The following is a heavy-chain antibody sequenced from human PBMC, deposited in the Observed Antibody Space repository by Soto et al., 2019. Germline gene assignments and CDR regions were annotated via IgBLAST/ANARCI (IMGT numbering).Heavy chain of an antibody. D-gene: IGHD6-19*01. CDR1: GFTFDDYA. CDR2: ISWNSGSI. CDR3: ARRRSVAGDDAFDI. V-gene: IGHV3-9*01. J-gene: IGHJ3*02. Sequence: EVQLVESGGGLVQPGRSLRLSCAASGFTFDDYAMHWVRQAPGKGLEWVSGISWNSGSIGYADSVKGRFTISRDNAKNSLYLQMNSLRAEDTALYYCARRRSVAGDDAFDIWGQGTMVTVSS.